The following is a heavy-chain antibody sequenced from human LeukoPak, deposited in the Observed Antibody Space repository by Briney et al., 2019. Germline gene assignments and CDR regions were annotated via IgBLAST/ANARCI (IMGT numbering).Heavy chain of an antibody. V-gene: IGHV4-34*01. J-gene: IGHJ5*02. Sequence: PSETLSLTCAVYGGSFSGYYWSWIRQPPGKGLEWIGEINHSGSTNYNPSLKSRVTISVDTSKNQFSLKLSSVTAADTAVYYCARGLPRYSSSWYRWFDPWGQGTLVTVSS. CDR2: INHSGST. CDR3: ARGLPRYSSSWYRWFDP. CDR1: GGSFSGYY. D-gene: IGHD6-13*01.